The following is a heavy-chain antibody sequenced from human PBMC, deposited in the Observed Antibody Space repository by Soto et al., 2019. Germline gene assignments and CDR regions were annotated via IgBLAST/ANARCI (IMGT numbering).Heavy chain of an antibody. CDR3: ARMAYYYGLDI. CDR2: INAGNGNT. CDR1: GYTFTSYG. Sequence: ASVKVSCKASGYTFTSYGISWVRQAPGQRLEWMGWINAGNGNTKYSQKFQGRVTITRDTSASTAYMELSSLRSEDTAVYYCARMAYYYGLDIWGQGTMVTVSS. J-gene: IGHJ3*02. V-gene: IGHV1-3*01. D-gene: IGHD3-10*01.